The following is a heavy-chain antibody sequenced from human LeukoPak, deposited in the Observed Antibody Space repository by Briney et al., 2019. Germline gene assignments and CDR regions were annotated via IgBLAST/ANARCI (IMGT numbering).Heavy chain of an antibody. Sequence: PSETLSLTCTVSGGSISTYHWIWIRKSPEKGLEWIGYMQSTGNSNYNPSLKSRVTMSVDMSRNQIVLNLSSVTPADTAVYFCARDKQHSYGRYFDHWGQGILVTVSS. V-gene: IGHV4-59*01. D-gene: IGHD5-18*01. CDR1: GGSISTYH. J-gene: IGHJ4*02. CDR2: MQSTGNS. CDR3: ARDKQHSYGRYFDH.